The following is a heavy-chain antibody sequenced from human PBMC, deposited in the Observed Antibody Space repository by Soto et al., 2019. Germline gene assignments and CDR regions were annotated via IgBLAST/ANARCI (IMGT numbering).Heavy chain of an antibody. V-gene: IGHV4-59*01. CDR2: IYYSGST. CDR3: ARDRGEDISSFYYYYYYAMEV. Sequence: PSETLSLTCTVSVGSISSYYWSLIRQPPGKGLECIWYIYYSGSTNYDPSLKSRVTISVDTSKNQFSLKLSSVNAADTAVYYCARDRGEDISSFYYYYYYAMEVWGNGTKVTVSS. D-gene: IGHD6-6*01. CDR1: VGSISSYY. J-gene: IGHJ6*04.